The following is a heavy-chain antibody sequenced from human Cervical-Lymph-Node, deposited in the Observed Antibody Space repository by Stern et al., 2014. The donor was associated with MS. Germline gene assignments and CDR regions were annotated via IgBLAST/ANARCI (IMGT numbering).Heavy chain of an antibody. V-gene: IGHV4-4*08. CDR2: IYPSGGT. CDR3: AKGFSSSWYGGRWFDP. D-gene: IGHD6-13*01. J-gene: IGHJ5*02. CDR1: GGSISSHY. Sequence: QVQLQESGPGLVKPSETLSLTCTVSGGSISSHYWSWIRQPPGKGLEWIGYIYPSGGTNYNPSLASLVTISLATSKYQVPLTLPPVTAADTAVYYCAKGFSSSWYGGRWFDPWGQGALVTVSS.